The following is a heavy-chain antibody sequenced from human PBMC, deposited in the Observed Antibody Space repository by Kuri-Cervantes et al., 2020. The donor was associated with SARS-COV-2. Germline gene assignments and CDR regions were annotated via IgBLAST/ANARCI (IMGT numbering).Heavy chain of an antibody. CDR3: ARGGGRLRWSRAYYYYMDV. CDR2: INPNSGGT. V-gene: IGHV1-2*02. Sequence: ASVKVSCKASGYTFTGYYMHWVRQAPGQGLEWMGWINPNSGGTNYAQKFQGRVTMTRETSISTVYMELSRLRSDDTAVYYCARGGGRLRWSRAYYYYMDVWGKGTTVTVSS. CDR1: GYTFTGYY. D-gene: IGHD4-23*01. J-gene: IGHJ6*03.